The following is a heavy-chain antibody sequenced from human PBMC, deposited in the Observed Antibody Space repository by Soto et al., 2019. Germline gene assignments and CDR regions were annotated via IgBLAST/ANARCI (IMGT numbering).Heavy chain of an antibody. Sequence: NPSETLSLTCAVYGGSFSGYYWSWIRQPPGKGLEWIGEINHSGSTNYNPSLKSRVTISVDTSKNQFSLKLSSVTAADTAVYYCARRWVYGSGRNFDYWGQGTLVTVSS. J-gene: IGHJ4*02. D-gene: IGHD3-10*01. V-gene: IGHV4-34*01. CDR3: ARRWVYGSGRNFDY. CDR2: INHSGST. CDR1: GGSFSGYY.